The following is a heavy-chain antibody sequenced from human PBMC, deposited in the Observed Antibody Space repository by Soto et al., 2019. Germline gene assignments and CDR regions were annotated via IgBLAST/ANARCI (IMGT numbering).Heavy chain of an antibody. D-gene: IGHD1-20*01. J-gene: IGHJ4*02. CDR3: ARDNRITGIVAEIGL. Sequence: LRLSCAASGFSFSDHAMHWVRRAPGKGLEWVSLVAHDGTSKYYAGSVKGRFTISSDKSSNTLFLQMDSLDTEDTAVYYCARDNRITGIVAEIGLCGRGTLVTVSS. CDR2: VAHDGTSK. V-gene: IGHV3-30-3*01. CDR1: GFSFSDHA.